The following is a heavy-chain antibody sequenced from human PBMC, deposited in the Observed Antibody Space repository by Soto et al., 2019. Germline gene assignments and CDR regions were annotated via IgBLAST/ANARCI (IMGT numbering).Heavy chain of an antibody. Sequence: EVQLVESGGGLVQPGGSLRLSCVASGFTFSSSEMYWVRQAPGKGLEWVSYIHPAGQPIFYADSVKGRFTISRDNAKNSLYLHMTRLRAEVTTVYYCARPASTWDQGKMVSGSS. CDR1: GFTFSSSE. J-gene: IGHJ3*01. CDR3: ARPAST. V-gene: IGHV3-48*03. D-gene: IGHD6-13*01. CDR2: IHPAGQPI.